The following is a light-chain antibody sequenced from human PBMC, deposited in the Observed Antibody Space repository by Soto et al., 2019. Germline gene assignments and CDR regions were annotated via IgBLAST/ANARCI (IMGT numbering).Light chain of an antibody. J-gene: IGKJ4*01. V-gene: IGKV3-15*01. CDR2: GAS. CDR1: QSVSSNY. Sequence: EIVMTQSPATLSVSPGETATLSCGASQSVSSNYLAWYQQKPGQAPRLVIYGASTRATAIPARFSGSGSGTEFTLTISSLQSEDFAVYYCQQYADWPPLTFGGGTKVDIK. CDR3: QQYADWPPLT.